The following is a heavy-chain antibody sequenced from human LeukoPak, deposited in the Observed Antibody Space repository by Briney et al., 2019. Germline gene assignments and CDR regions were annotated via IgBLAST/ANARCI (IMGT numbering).Heavy chain of an antibody. V-gene: IGHV1-69*05. CDR3: ARMLSGSYYSWFDP. CDR1: GGTFSSYA. Sequence: SVKVSCKASGGTFSSYAISWLRQAPGQGLEWMGGIIPIFGTANYAQKFQGRVTITTDESTSTAYMELSSLRSEDTAVYYCARMLSGSYYSWFDPWGQGTLVTVSS. CDR2: IIPIFGTA. J-gene: IGHJ5*02. D-gene: IGHD1-26*01.